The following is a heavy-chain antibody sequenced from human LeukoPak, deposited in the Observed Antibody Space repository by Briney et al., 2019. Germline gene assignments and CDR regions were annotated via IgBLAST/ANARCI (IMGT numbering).Heavy chain of an antibody. J-gene: IGHJ4*02. CDR3: AKYELLWFGELFRWVGSDY. CDR2: ISGSSGST. V-gene: IGHV3-23*01. CDR1: GFTFSSYA. D-gene: IGHD3-10*01. Sequence: GGSLRLSCAASGFTFSSYAMSWVRQAPGKGLEWVSAISGSSGSTYYADSVKGRFTISRDNSKNTLYLQMNSLRAEDTAVYYCAKYELLWFGELFRWVGSDYWGQGTLVTVSS.